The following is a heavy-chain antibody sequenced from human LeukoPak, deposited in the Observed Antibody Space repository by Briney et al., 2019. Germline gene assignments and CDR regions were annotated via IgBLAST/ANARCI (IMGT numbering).Heavy chain of an antibody. CDR3: VQEGSGWYAS. Sequence: GGSLRLSCSASGFTFSSSPMHWVRQAPGKGLEYVSAISSDGVSKYYGDSMKGRFTISRDNSKNILYLHKSSLRAEDTAVYYCVQEGSGWYASWGQGTLVTVSS. D-gene: IGHD6-19*01. V-gene: IGHV3-64D*06. CDR2: ISSDGVSK. CDR1: GFTFSSSP. J-gene: IGHJ4*02.